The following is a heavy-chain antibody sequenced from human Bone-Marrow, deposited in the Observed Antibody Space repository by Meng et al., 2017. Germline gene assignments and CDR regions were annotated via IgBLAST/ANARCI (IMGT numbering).Heavy chain of an antibody. CDR1: GGTFSSYA. CDR2: IIPIFGTA. D-gene: IGHD3-22*01. V-gene: IGHV1-69*06. Sequence: QVQLGQSGAELRKPGSSVKFSGKASGGTFSSYAISWVRQAPGQGLEWMGGIIPIFGTANYAQKFQGRVTITADKSTSTAYMELSSLRSEDTAVYYCAREGIGEGVVDYWGQGTLVTVSS. CDR3: AREGIGEGVVDY. J-gene: IGHJ4*02.